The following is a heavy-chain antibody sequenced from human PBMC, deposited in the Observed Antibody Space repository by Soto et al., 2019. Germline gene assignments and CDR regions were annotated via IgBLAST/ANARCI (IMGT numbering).Heavy chain of an antibody. D-gene: IGHD3-3*01. Sequence: PRGSLRLSCAASGFTFSSYAMHWVRQAPGKGLEWVAVISYDGSNKYYADSVKGRFTISRDNSKNTLYLQMNSLRAEDTAVYYCARVGDSVGSGYYSGAAGFDYWGQGTLVTVSS. J-gene: IGHJ4*02. CDR2: ISYDGSNK. CDR1: GFTFSSYA. V-gene: IGHV3-30-3*01. CDR3: ARVGDSVGSGYYSGAAGFDY.